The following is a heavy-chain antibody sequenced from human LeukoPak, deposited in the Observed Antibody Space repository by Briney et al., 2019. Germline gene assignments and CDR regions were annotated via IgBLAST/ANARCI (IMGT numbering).Heavy chain of an antibody. D-gene: IGHD3-9*01. CDR2: VSTGGNYV. CDR3: ARGGRYFDWLLSDFDY. J-gene: IGHJ4*02. V-gene: IGHV3-11*06. CDR1: GFTFSDYY. Sequence: RPGGSLRLSCAASGFTFSDYYMSWIRQAPGKGLEWVSYVSTGGNYVKDADSVKGRFTISRDNAKNSLYLQMNSLRAEDTAVYYCARGGRYFDWLLSDFDYWGQGTLVTVSS.